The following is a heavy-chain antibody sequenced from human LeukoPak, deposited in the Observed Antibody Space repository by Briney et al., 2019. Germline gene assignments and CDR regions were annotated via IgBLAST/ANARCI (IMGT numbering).Heavy chain of an antibody. V-gene: IGHV4-59*01. D-gene: IGHD6-13*01. J-gene: IGHJ5*02. CDR3: ARGSDSSTLNWFDP. CDR1: GGSISSNY. CDR2: INYSGST. Sequence: PSETLSLTCSVSGGSISSNYWSWNRQPPGKGLEWIGYINYSGSTNYNPSPKSRVTISVDTSKNQFSLKVTSVTAADTGVYYCARGSDSSTLNWFDPWGQGTLVTVSS.